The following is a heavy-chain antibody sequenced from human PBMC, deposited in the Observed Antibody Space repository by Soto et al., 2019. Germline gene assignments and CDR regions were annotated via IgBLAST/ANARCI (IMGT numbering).Heavy chain of an antibody. CDR2: MYYSETT. CDR3: ARANSSTWYKLEYKWFDP. Sequence: LSLTCTVSGASINDFYWSWIRQTPGKGLEWVGFMYYSETTKYNPSLKGRVNMSLDTSKNQVSLHLKSVTAADTAVYYCARANSSTWYKLEYKWFDPWGQGTQVTVSS. V-gene: IGHV4-59*01. D-gene: IGHD6-13*01. CDR1: GASINDFY. J-gene: IGHJ5*02.